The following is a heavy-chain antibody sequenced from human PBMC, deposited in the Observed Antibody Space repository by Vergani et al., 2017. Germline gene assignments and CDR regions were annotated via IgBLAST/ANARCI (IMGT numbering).Heavy chain of an antibody. CDR2: VSHDGTT. CDR1: SGSNSIIHW. J-gene: IGHJ5*02. V-gene: IGHV4-4*03. CDR3: AKGTGWRFDP. Sequence: QVQLQESGPGLVKPPGTLSLTCAVSSGSNSIIHWCSWVRQPPGKGMVWIGEVSHDGTTNYNPSLKSRVTISVDKSKNQFSLNLTSVTAADTAVYYCAKGTGWRFDPWGQGTLVTVSS. D-gene: IGHD6-19*01.